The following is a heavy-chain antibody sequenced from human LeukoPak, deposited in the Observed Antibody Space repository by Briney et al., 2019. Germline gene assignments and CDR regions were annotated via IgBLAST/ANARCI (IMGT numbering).Heavy chain of an antibody. V-gene: IGHV3-21*01. D-gene: IGHD6-13*01. Sequence: GGSLRLSCAASGFTFSTYTMSWVRLAPGKGLEWVSSISSSGRYIYYADSVKGRFTISRDNAENSLSLQIISLRAEDTAVYYCARVGVAATGSPFDYWGQGTLVTVSS. J-gene: IGHJ4*02. CDR2: ISSSGRYI. CDR1: GFTFSTYT. CDR3: ARVGVAATGSPFDY.